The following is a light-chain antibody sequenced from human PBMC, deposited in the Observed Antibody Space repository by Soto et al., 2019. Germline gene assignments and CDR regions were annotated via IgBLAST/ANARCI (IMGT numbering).Light chain of an antibody. V-gene: IGLV2-8*01. J-gene: IGLJ1*01. Sequence: QSVLTQPPSASGSPGQSVTISCTGTSSDVGGYNYVSWYQQHPGKAPKLMIYEVSKRPSGVPDRFSGSKSGNTASLTVSGLQAEDEADYYCSSYPGSTQFLVFGTGTKVTVL. CDR2: EVS. CDR3: SSYPGSTQFLV. CDR1: SSDVGGYNY.